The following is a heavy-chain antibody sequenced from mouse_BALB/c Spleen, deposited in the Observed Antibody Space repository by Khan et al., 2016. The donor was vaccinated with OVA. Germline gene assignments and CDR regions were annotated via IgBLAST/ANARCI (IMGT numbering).Heavy chain of an antibody. CDR1: GFTLSSFG. CDR2: ISSGSNTS. CDR3: VRDSYVYMGYFDY. Sequence: EVKLVESGGGLVQPGGSRKLSCAASGFTLSSFGMHWVRQAPEKGLEWVAYISSGSNTSYYADTLRGRFTISRDNHKNTLFQKMNSLRSEDTSMDYCVRDSYVYMGYFDYWGQGTTLTVSS. D-gene: IGHD1-1*01. J-gene: IGHJ2*01. V-gene: IGHV5-17*02.